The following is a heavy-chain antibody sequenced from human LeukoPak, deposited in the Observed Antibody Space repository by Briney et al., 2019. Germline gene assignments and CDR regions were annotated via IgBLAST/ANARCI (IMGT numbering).Heavy chain of an antibody. J-gene: IGHJ3*02. CDR1: GGSISSSSYY. D-gene: IGHD2-2*01. CDR3: ARGDCSSTSCYDHAFDI. V-gene: IGHV4-39*07. Sequence: MTSETLSLTCTVSGGSISSSSYYWGWIRQPPGKGLEWIGSISYRGSAFYNPSLKSRVTISVDPSKNQFSLKLSSVTAADTAVYYCARGDCSSTSCYDHAFDIWGQGTMVTVSS. CDR2: ISYRGSA.